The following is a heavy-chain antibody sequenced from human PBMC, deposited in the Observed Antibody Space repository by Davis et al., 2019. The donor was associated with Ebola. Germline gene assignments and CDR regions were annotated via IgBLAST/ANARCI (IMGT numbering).Heavy chain of an antibody. CDR3: ARERWLSSYYFDY. Sequence: GRFTISRDNAKNSLYLQMNSLRAEDTAVYYCARERWLSSYYFDYWGQGTLVTVSS. J-gene: IGHJ4*02. D-gene: IGHD5-24*01. V-gene: IGHV3-11*06.